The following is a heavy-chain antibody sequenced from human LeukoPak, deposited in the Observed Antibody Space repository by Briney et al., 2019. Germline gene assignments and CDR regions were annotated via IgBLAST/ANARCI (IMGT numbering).Heavy chain of an antibody. CDR2: ISSSSSPI. J-gene: IGHJ4*02. CDR1: GFTFSSNG. CDR3: ARRIAVAAFDY. V-gene: IGHV3-48*02. Sequence: GGSLRLSCAASGFTFSSNGMNWVRQAPGKGLGWVSYISSSSSPIYYADSVKGRFTISRDNAKNSLYLQMNSLRDGDTAVYYCARRIAVAAFDYWGQGTLVTVSS. D-gene: IGHD6-19*01.